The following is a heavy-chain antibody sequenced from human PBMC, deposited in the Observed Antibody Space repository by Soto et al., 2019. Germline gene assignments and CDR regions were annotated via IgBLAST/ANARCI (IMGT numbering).Heavy chain of an antibody. CDR3: ARKGVAFDY. J-gene: IGHJ4*02. CDR1: GFTFSSYS. V-gene: IGHV3-48*02. CDR2: ISTTSSSI. Sequence: GALRLSCAASGFTFSSYSMNWVRQAPGKGLEWISYISTTSSSIYYADSVKGRFTISRDNAKNSLFLQMNSLRDEDTAVYYCARKGVAFDYWGQGALVTVSS. D-gene: IGHD3-3*01.